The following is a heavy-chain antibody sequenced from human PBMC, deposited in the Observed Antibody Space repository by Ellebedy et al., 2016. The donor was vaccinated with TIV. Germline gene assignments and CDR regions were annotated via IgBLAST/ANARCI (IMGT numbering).Heavy chain of an antibody. V-gene: IGHV4-38-2*02. Sequence: MPGGSLRLSCTVSDYSIRSTFYWGWVRQPPGKGLEWIGSIYHTGSTFYSSSLKSRVTMSVDTSENQFSLKLKSVTAADTAVYYCARGRADEIGVRISLVDYWGQGTLVTVSS. CDR3: ARGRADEIGVRISLVDY. J-gene: IGHJ4*02. CDR2: IYHTGST. D-gene: IGHD3-10*01. CDR1: DYSIRSTFY.